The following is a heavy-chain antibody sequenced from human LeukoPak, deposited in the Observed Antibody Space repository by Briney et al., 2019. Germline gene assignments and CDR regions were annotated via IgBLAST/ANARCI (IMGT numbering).Heavy chain of an antibody. CDR2: IIPILGTA. CDR1: GGTFSSYA. V-gene: IGHV1-69*05. J-gene: IGHJ1*01. CDR3: ARNSLRCSSTSCYEQH. Sequence: SVKVSCKASGGTFSSYAISWVRQTPGQGLEWMGGIIPILGTANYAQKFQGRVTITTDESTSTAYMELSSLRSEDTAVYYCARNSLRCSSTSCYEQHWGQGTLVTVSS. D-gene: IGHD2-2*01.